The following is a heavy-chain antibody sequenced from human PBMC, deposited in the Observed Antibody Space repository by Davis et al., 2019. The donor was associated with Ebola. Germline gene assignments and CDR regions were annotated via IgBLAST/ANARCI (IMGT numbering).Heavy chain of an antibody. CDR3: AKEWTAAPGHHCDY. Sequence: ASVKVSCKVSGYTLTELSMHWVRQAPGKGLEWMGGFDPEDGETIYAQKFQGRVTITADESTSTAYMELSSLRSEDTAVYYCAKEWTAAPGHHCDYWGLGTLVTVSS. CDR2: FDPEDGET. V-gene: IGHV1-24*01. D-gene: IGHD6-13*01. J-gene: IGHJ4*02. CDR1: GYTLTELS.